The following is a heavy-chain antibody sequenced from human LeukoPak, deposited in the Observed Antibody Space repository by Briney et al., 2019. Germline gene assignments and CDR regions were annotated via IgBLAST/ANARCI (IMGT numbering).Heavy chain of an antibody. J-gene: IGHJ4*02. CDR1: GYTFTNIG. CDR3: ARSLHSYDIRGGHCYGY. Sequence: ASVKVSCKASGYTFTNIGISWVRQAPGQGLEWMGWISTYHDITDYAQKFHGRVTMTKDTSTATVYTELRSLTSDDTAVYFCARSLHSYDIRGGHCYGYWGQGTLVTVSS. D-gene: IGHD3-3*01. V-gene: IGHV1-18*01. CDR2: ISTYHDIT.